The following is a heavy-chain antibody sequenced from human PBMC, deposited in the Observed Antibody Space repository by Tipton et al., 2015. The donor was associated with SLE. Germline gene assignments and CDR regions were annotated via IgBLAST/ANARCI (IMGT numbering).Heavy chain of an antibody. D-gene: IGHD4-17*01. Sequence: LRLSCAASGFTFSSYYWGWIRQPPGKGLEWIGYIYYSGSTNYNPSLKSRVTISVDTSKNQFSLKLSSVTAADTAVYYCARDNRYGVFDYWGQGTLVTVSS. CDR1: GFTFSSYY. CDR3: ARDNRYGVFDY. V-gene: IGHV4-59*12. CDR2: IYYSGST. J-gene: IGHJ4*02.